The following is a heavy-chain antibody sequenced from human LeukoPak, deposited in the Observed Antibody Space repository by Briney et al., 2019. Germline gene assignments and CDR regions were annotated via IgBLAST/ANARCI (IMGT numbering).Heavy chain of an antibody. J-gene: IGHJ3*02. V-gene: IGHV5-51*04. Sequence: GESLKISCKGSGYSFTSYWIGWVRQMPGKGLEWMGIIYPGDSDTRYSPSFQGQVTISADKPINTAYLPWRRLKAPDTALYYCASLNLARHAFDIWGQGTMVTVSS. CDR2: IYPGDSDT. CDR1: GYSFTSYW. CDR3: ASLNLARHAFDI. D-gene: IGHD1-14*01.